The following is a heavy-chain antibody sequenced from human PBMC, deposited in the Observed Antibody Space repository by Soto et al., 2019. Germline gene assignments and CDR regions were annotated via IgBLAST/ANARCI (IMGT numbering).Heavy chain of an antibody. Sequence: GGSLRLSFSTSGFTFDSFWMSWVRQAPGKGLEGVANINLHGNVTYSVDSVRGRFTISRDNDERSLPIQMNGLRVDDTAVYYCARERGRYCSPTKCRKKFLGMDVWGRGTTVTVSS. CDR3: ARERGRYCSPTKCRKKFLGMDV. J-gene: IGHJ6*02. CDR1: GFTFDSFW. V-gene: IGHV3-7*01. CDR2: INLHGNVT. D-gene: IGHD2-15*01.